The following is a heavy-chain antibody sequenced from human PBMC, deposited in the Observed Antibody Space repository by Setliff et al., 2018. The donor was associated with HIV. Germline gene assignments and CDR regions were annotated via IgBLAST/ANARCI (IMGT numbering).Heavy chain of an antibody. J-gene: IGHJ4*02. CDR2: IKSKTDGGTT. Sequence: LRLSCAASGFTFTNAWMSWVRQAPGKGLEWVGRIKSKTDGGTTDYAAPVKGRFTFAREDSKNTLYLQMNSLKTEDTAVYYCTTTLRSTTSGPHWGQGTLVTVSS. CDR1: GFTFTNAW. V-gene: IGHV3-15*01. CDR3: TTTLRSTTSGPH. D-gene: IGHD2-2*01.